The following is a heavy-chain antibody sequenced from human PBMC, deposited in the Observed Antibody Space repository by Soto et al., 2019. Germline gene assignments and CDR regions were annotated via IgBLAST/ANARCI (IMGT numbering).Heavy chain of an antibody. Sequence: ASVKVSCKASGYTFTSYAMHWVRQAPGQRLEWMGWINAGNGNTKYSQKFQGRVTITRDTSASTAYMELSSLRSEDTAVYYCARVSGVPAAMVAYYYYGMDVWGQGTTVTVSS. V-gene: IGHV1-3*01. D-gene: IGHD2-2*01. CDR2: INAGNGNT. J-gene: IGHJ6*02. CDR3: ARVSGVPAAMVAYYYYGMDV. CDR1: GYTFTSYA.